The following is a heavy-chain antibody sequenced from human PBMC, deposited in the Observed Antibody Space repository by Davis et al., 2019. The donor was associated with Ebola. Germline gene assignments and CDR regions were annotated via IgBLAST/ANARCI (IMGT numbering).Heavy chain of an antibody. CDR1: GGSIRSGAYY. CDR3: ARIRAADYTNYLFDF. CDR2: INYSGTA. V-gene: IGHV4-31*03. Sequence: PSETLSLTCTVSGGSIRSGAYYWTWIRQHPGKGLEWIGYINYSGTAYFNPSVKSRITISVDTSKNQFSLKLSSVTAADTAVYYCARIRAADYTNYLFDFWGQGTLVTVSS. D-gene: IGHD4-11*01. J-gene: IGHJ4*02.